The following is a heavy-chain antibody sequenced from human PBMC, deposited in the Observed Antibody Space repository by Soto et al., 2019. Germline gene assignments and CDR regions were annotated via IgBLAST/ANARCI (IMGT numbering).Heavy chain of an antibody. D-gene: IGHD1-1*01. J-gene: IGHJ4*02. V-gene: IGHV1-3*01. Sequence: ASVKVSCKASGYTFTSYAMHWVRQAPGQRLEWMGWINAGNGNTKYSQKFQGRVTITRDTSASTAYMEPSSLRSEDTAVYYCARGIRTDWNVQYFDYWGQGTLVTVSS. CDR3: ARGIRTDWNVQYFDY. CDR2: INAGNGNT. CDR1: GYTFTSYA.